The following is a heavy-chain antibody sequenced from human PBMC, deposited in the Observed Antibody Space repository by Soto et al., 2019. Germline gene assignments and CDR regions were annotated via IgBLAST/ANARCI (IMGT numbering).Heavy chain of an antibody. J-gene: IGHJ6*02. CDR2: IYTSGST. CDR1: GGSISNYY. V-gene: IGHV4-4*07. CDR3: ARHPGYYYDVMDV. Sequence: SETLSLTCTVSGGSISNYYWSWIRQPAGKGLEWIGRIYTSGSTNYNSSLRSRVTMSVDTSRNQFSLKLSSVAAADTAVYYCARHPGYYYDVMDVWGQGTTVTVSS.